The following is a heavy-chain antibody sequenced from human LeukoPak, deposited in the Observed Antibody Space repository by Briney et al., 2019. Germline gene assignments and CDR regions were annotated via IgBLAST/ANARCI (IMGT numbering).Heavy chain of an antibody. CDR1: GGSISSDY. D-gene: IGHD3-10*01. Sequence: TSETLSLTCTVSGGSISSDYLSWIRQPPGKGLEWVGDIYYSGSTNYNPSLKSRVTISIATSKNQFSLKLSSVTAADTAVYYCARGLRVRGVFEQFDYWGQGTLVTVSS. V-gene: IGHV4-59*01. J-gene: IGHJ4*02. CDR3: ARGLRVRGVFEQFDY. CDR2: IYYSGST.